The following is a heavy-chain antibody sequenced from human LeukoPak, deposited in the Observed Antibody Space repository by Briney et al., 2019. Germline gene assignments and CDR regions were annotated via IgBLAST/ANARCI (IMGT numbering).Heavy chain of an antibody. J-gene: IGHJ4*02. CDR2: ISGSGGST. CDR1: GFTFSSYG. D-gene: IGHD3-22*01. V-gene: IGHV3-23*01. CDR3: ARDAYDPHFDY. Sequence: PGGSLRLSCAASGFTFSSYGMSWVRQAPGKGLEWVSAISGSGGSTYYADSVKGRFTISRDNAKNSLYLQMNSLRAEDTALYYCARDAYDPHFDYWGQGTLVTVSS.